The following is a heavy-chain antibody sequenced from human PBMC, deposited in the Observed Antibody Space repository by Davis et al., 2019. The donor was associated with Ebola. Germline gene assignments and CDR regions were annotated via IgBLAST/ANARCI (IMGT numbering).Heavy chain of an antibody. Sequence: SVKVSCKASGGTFSSYAISWVRQAPGQGLEWMGRIIPILGIANYAQKFQGRVTITADKSTSTAYMELSSLRSEDTAVYYCARDLPLEYYYDSSGYPGDWGQGTLVTVSS. CDR1: GGTFSSYA. V-gene: IGHV1-69*04. CDR3: ARDLPLEYYYDSSGYPGD. J-gene: IGHJ4*02. D-gene: IGHD3-22*01. CDR2: IIPILGIA.